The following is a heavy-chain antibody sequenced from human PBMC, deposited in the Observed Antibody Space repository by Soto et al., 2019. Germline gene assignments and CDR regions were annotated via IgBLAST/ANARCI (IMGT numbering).Heavy chain of an antibody. D-gene: IGHD3-10*01. V-gene: IGHV3-11*01. CDR3: AVPLLLWFGELLSSAFDI. Sequence: PGGSLRLSCAASGFTFSDYDMSWIRQAPGKGLEWVSYISSSGSTIYYADSVKGRFTISRDNAKNSLYLQMNSLRAEDTAVYYCAVPLLLWFGELLSSAFDIWGQGTMVTVSS. CDR2: ISSSGSTI. CDR1: GFTFSDYD. J-gene: IGHJ3*02.